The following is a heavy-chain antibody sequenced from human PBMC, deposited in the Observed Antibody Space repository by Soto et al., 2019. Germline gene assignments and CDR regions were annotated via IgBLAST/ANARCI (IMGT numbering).Heavy chain of an antibody. V-gene: IGHV3-23*01. CDR1: GFTFTDYA. CDR3: ARGSYGYISSCYYFDY. J-gene: IGHJ4*02. D-gene: IGHD6-13*01. CDR2: ISGIGGST. Sequence: GGSLRLSCAASGFTFTDYALSWVRQAPRKGLEWVATISGIGGSTYLADSVKGRLSISRDNSKNTVSLLMNSLRAEDTAVYFCARGSYGYISSCYYFDYWGRGTLVTVSS.